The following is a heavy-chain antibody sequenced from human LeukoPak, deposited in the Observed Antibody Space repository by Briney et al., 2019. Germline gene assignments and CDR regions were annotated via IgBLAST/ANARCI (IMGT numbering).Heavy chain of an antibody. CDR1: GGSFSGYY. V-gene: IGHV4-34*12. J-gene: IGHJ6*02. D-gene: IGHD6-13*01. CDR2: IIHSGST. CDR3: ARKYSSSRHRRYYGMDV. Sequence: PSETLSLTCAVYGGSFSGYYWSWIRQPPGKGLGWIGEIIHSGSTNYNPSLKSRVTISVDTSKNQFSLKLSSVTAADTAVYYCARKYSSSRHRRYYGMDVWGQGTTVTVSS.